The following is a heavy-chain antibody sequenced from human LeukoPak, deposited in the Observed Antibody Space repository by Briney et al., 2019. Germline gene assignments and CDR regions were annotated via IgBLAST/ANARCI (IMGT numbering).Heavy chain of an antibody. CDR3: AKDVYWYDSSGYAVDY. Sequence: ASAKVSCKASGYIFTGYHMHWVRQAPGQGLEWMGWINPNTGGTYYAQNFQGRVTMTRDTSFSTAYMELSRLASDGTAIYYCAKDVYWYDSSGYAVDYWGQGTLVTVSS. CDR1: GYIFTGYH. J-gene: IGHJ4*02. V-gene: IGHV1-2*02. CDR2: INPNTGGT. D-gene: IGHD3-22*01.